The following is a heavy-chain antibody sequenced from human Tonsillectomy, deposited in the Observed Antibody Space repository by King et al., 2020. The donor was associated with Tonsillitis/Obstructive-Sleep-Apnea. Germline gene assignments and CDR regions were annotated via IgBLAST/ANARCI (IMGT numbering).Heavy chain of an antibody. CDR2: IYWDDDK. Sequence: TLKESGPTLVKPTQTLTLTCTFSWFSLSTIGVGVGWIRQPPGKALEWLAFIYWDDDKRYSPSLKSSLNISKDTYKNQVVLTMTNMDRVDTATYYCAHSVLTWDYYDYMDVWGKGTTVTVSS. CDR3: AHSVLTWDYYDYMDV. V-gene: IGHV2-5*02. J-gene: IGHJ6*03. CDR1: WFSLSTIGVG. D-gene: IGHD7-27*01.